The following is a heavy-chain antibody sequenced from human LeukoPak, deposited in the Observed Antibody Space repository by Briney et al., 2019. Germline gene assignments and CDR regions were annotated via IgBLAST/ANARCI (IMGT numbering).Heavy chain of an antibody. Sequence: PGGSLRLSCAASGFTVSSNYMSWVRQAPGKGLEWVGFIRSKAYGGTTEYAASVKGRFTISRDDSKSIAYLQMNSLKTEDTAVYYCTRDDSQPIAVASPPIHDWGQGTLVTVSS. CDR3: TRDDSQPIAVASPPIHD. CDR2: IRSKAYGGTT. D-gene: IGHD6-19*01. CDR1: GFTVSSNY. J-gene: IGHJ4*02. V-gene: IGHV3-49*04.